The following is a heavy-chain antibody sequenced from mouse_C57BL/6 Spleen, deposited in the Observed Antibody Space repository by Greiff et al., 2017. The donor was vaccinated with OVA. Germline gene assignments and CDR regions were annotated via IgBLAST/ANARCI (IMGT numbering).Heavy chain of an antibody. D-gene: IGHD1-1*01. CDR2: IYPGGGYT. CDR1: GYTFTNYW. V-gene: IGHV1-63*01. J-gene: IGHJ2*01. CDR3: ARSHYGSSYVFDY. Sequence: QVQLKQSGAELVRPGTSVKMSCKASGYTFTNYWIGWAKQRPGHGLEWIGDIYPGGGYTNYNEKFKGKATLTADKSSSTAYMQFSSLTSEDSAIYYCARSHYGSSYVFDYWGQGTTLTVSS.